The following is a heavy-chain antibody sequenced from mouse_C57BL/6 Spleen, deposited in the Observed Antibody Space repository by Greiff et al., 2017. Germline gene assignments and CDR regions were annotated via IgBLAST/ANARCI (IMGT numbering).Heavy chain of an antibody. D-gene: IGHD1-1*01. CDR1: GYAFSSSW. J-gene: IGHJ3*01. CDR3: ARYYYGSSSAWFAY. V-gene: IGHV1-82*01. CDR2: IYPGDGDT. Sequence: VKLMESGPELVKPGASVKISCKASGYAFSSSWMYWVKQRPGKGLEWIGRIYPGDGDTNYNGKFKGKATLTADKSSSTAYMQLSSLTSEDSAVYFCARYYYGSSSAWFAYWGQGTLVTVSA.